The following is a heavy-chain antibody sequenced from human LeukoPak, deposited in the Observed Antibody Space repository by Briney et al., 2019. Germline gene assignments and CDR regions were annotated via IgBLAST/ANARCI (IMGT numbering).Heavy chain of an antibody. CDR2: MNPNSGNT. D-gene: IGHD6-13*01. CDR3: ARGLTGYSSSCFDY. V-gene: IGHV1-8*03. J-gene: IGHJ4*02. Sequence: ASVKVSCKASGYTFTSYGINWVRQATGQGLEWMGWMNPNSGNTGYAQKFQGRVTITRNTSISTAYMELSSLRSEDTAVYYCARGLTGYSSSCFDYWGQGTLVTVSS. CDR1: GYTFTSYG.